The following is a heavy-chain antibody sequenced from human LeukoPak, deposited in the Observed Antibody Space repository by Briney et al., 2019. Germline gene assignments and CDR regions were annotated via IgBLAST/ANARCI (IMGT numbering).Heavy chain of an antibody. CDR2: IYHSGST. CDR3: ARVATQVGY. D-gene: IGHD2-15*01. Sequence: PSETLSLTCTVSGYSISSGYYWGWIRQPPGKGLEWIGSIYHSGSTYYNPSLKSRVTISVDTSKNQFSLKLSSVTAADTAVYYCARVATQVGYWGQGTLVTVSS. CDR1: GYSISSGYY. J-gene: IGHJ4*02. V-gene: IGHV4-38-2*02.